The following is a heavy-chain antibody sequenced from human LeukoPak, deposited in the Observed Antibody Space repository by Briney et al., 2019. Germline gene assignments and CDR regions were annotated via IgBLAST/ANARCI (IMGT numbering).Heavy chain of an antibody. V-gene: IGHV3-20*04. CDR3: ARDYYDSSGYFSGFDY. J-gene: IGHJ4*02. CDR1: GFTFDDYG. CDR2: INWNGGST. Sequence: GGSLRLSCAASGFTFDDYGMSWVRQAPGKGLEWDSGINWNGGSTGYADSVKGRFTISRDNAKNSLYLQMNSLRAEDTALYYCARDYYDSSGYFSGFDYWGQGTLVTVSS. D-gene: IGHD3-22*01.